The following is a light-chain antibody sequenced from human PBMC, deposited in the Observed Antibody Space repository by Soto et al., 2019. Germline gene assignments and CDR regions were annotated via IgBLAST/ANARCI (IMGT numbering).Light chain of an antibody. CDR2: GAS. V-gene: IGKV3-15*01. CDR3: QQYNNWPLT. J-gene: IGKJ4*01. Sequence: EIVMTQSPATLSVSPGERATLSCRASQSVSSKLAWYQQKPGQAPRLLIYGASTRATGIPARFSGSGSGTEFTLTISSLQSEDFAVYYCQQYNNWPLTFGGGTKVVIK. CDR1: QSVSSK.